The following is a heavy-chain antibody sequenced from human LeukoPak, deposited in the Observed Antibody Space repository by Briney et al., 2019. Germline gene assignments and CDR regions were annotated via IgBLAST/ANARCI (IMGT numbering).Heavy chain of an antibody. CDR3: AREQIQLWLQLYYYYGMDV. CDR1: GFTFTTSA. V-gene: IGHV1-58*02. J-gene: IGHJ6*02. CDR2: IVVGSGNT. D-gene: IGHD5-18*01. Sequence: GTSVKVSCKASGFTFTTSAMQWVRQARGQRLEWIGWIVVGSGNTNYAQKFQERVTITRDMSTSTAYMELSSLRSEDTAVYYCAREQIQLWLQLYYYYGMDVWGQGTTVTVSS.